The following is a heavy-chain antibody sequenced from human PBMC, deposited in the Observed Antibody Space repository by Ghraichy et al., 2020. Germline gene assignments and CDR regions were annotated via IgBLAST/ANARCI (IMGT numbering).Heavy chain of an antibody. D-gene: IGHD6-13*01. J-gene: IGHJ4*02. CDR1: GYTFTSYG. CDR3: ARDSWEFSSSWYGQVPIDY. Sequence: ASVKVSCKASGYTFTSYGISWVRQAPGQGLEWMGWISAYNGNTNYAQKLQGRVTMTTDTSTSTAYMELRSLRSDDTAVYYCARDSWEFSSSWYGQVPIDYWGQGTLVTVSS. V-gene: IGHV1-18*01. CDR2: ISAYNGNT.